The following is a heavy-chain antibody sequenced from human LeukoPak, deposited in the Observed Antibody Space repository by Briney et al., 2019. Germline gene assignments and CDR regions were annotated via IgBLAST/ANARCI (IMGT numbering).Heavy chain of an antibody. Sequence: SETLSLTCTVSGGSISSYYWSWIRQPAGKGLEWIGRIYTSGSTNYNPSLKSRVTMSVDTSTNQFSLKLSSVTAADTTVYYCARDSVAAAGIYYYYYMDVWGKGTTVTIPS. V-gene: IGHV4-4*07. CDR3: ARDSVAAAGIYYYYYMDV. CDR1: GGSISSYY. D-gene: IGHD6-13*01. CDR2: IYTSGST. J-gene: IGHJ6*03.